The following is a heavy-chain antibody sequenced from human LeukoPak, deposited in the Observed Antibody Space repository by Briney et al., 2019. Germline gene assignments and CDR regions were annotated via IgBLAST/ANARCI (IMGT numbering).Heavy chain of an antibody. CDR2: IWYDGSNK. D-gene: IGHD1-20*01. CDR1: GFTFSSYG. J-gene: IGHJ4*03. CDR3: AKDRITGTTGDWEFDY. Sequence: GRSLRLSCAASGFTFSSYGMHWVHQAPGKGLEWVAVIWYDGSNKYYADSVKGRFTISRDNSKNTLYLQMNSLRAEDTAVYYCAKDRITGTTGDWEFDYWGQGTTVTVSS. V-gene: IGHV3-33*06.